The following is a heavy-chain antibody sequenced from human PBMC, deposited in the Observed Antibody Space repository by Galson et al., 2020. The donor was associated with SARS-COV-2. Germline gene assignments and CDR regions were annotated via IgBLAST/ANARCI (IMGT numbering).Heavy chain of an antibody. D-gene: IGHD6-19*01. CDR2: IRGDGSET. V-gene: IGHV3-7*01. CDR1: GFTFKDYW. Sequence: GESLKISCAVSGFTFKDYWMSWFRQASGKGLEWVANIRGDGSETNYADSVKGRFSISRDNDENSLYLQMNSLRVEDTAVYYCTREGWHGGYWGQGTRVTVSS. CDR3: TREGWHGGY. J-gene: IGHJ4*02.